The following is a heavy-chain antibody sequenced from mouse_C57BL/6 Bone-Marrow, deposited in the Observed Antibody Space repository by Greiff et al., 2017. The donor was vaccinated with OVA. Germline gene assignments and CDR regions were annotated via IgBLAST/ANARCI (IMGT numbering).Heavy chain of an antibody. CDR1: GYTFTDYN. D-gene: IGHD1-1*01. CDR3: ARIRWSSYGLAY. CDR2: INPNNGGT. Sequence: EVQLQQSGPELVKPGASVKIPCKASGYTFTDYNMDWVKQSHGKSLEWIGDINPNNGGTIYNQKFKGKATLTVDKSSSTAYMELRSLTSEDTAVYYGARIRWSSYGLAYWGQGTLVTVSA. J-gene: IGHJ3*01. V-gene: IGHV1-18*01.